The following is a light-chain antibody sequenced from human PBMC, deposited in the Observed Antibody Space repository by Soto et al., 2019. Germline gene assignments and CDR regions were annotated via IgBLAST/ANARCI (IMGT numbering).Light chain of an antibody. V-gene: IGLV4-69*02. Sequence: QLVLTQSPSASASLGASVKLTCTLSSGHSSYSIAWHQQQPEKGPRYLMYIASDGSHSKGDGIPGRFSGSSSGAERFLTISSLQSDDEADYYCQTWGTGFVVFGGGTKVTVL. CDR3: QTWGTGFVV. J-gene: IGLJ3*02. CDR2: IASDGSH. CDR1: SGHSSYS.